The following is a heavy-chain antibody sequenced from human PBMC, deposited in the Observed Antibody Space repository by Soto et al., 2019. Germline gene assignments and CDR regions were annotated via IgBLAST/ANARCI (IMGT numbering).Heavy chain of an antibody. CDR3: ARTTTTAGRFRWFDP. J-gene: IGHJ5*02. CDR2: ISSRGTTI. CDR1: GFTFSVYY. D-gene: IGHD4-4*01. V-gene: IGHV3-11*01. Sequence: QVQLVESGGGLVKPGGSLRLSCAASGFTFSVYYMSWIRQAPGKGLEWISYISSRGTTIYYADSVKGRFTISRDNAESSLYLQMSSLRAEDTAVYYCARTTTTAGRFRWFDPWGQGTLVTVSS.